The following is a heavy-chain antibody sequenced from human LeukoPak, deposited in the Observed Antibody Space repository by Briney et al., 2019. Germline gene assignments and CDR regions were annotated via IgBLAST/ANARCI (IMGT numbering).Heavy chain of an antibody. CDR3: ARVFVSSWYPQYYYYGMDV. CDR1: GFTFSSYA. CDR2: ISYDGSNK. D-gene: IGHD6-13*01. Sequence: PGGSLRLSCAASGFTFSSYAMHWVRQAPGKGLEWVAVISYDGSNKYYADSVKGRFTISRDNSKNTLYLQMNSLRAEDTAVYYCARVFVSSWYPQYYYYGMDVWGQGTTVTVSS. V-gene: IGHV3-30-3*01. J-gene: IGHJ6*02.